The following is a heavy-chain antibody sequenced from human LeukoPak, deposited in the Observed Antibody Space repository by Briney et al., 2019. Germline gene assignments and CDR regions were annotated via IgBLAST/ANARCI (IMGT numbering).Heavy chain of an antibody. CDR2: VYYSEST. D-gene: IGHD1-26*01. CDR3: ARVRTKWEILLFRTDYFDY. CDR1: ASSTSISSYC. V-gene: IGHV4-39*07. Sequence: SSTESLTRTVAASSTSISSYCWGWIRQPPGKGLQLFGSVYYSESTYYPPSLKTRVTITVARSLNQFSLTPSDVTTSDTAADYCARVRTKWEILLFRTDYFDYWGQGTLVTVSS. J-gene: IGHJ4*02.